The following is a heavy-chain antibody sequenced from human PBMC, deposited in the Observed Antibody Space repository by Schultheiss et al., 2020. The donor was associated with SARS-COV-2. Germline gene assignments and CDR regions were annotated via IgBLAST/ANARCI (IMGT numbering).Heavy chain of an antibody. V-gene: IGHV4-61*01. CDR3: ARDQRSSWYDS. D-gene: IGHD5-24*01. CDR2: INYSGSI. J-gene: IGHJ5*01. Sequence: SETLSLTCSVSGGSVTSYIDYWNWVRQSPGNGLEWVGYINYSGSIDYNPSLKSRVTISVDTSKNQISLKLNSVNAADTALYYCARDQRSSWYDSWGQGTLVTVSS. CDR1: GGSVTSYIDY.